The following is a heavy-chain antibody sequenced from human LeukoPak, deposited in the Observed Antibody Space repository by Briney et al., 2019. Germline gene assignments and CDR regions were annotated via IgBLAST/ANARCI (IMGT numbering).Heavy chain of an antibody. V-gene: IGHV4-59*11. CDR2: IYYYERT. CDR3: ARSPQYFDRLLVGDSRYYFDS. Sequence: PSETLSLTCTVSGHSICCHFGSWIRQPPGRGVEWIGYIYYYERTNYNPSLRSRVTISLHTSKNHLSQNLRSVTAADTAVYYCARSPQYFDRLLVGDSRYYFDSWGQGTLVTVSS. J-gene: IGHJ4*02. CDR1: GHSICCHF. D-gene: IGHD3-9*01.